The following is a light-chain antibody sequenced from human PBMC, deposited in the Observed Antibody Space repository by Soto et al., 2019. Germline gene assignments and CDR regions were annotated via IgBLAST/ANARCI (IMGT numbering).Light chain of an antibody. V-gene: IGKV4-1*01. J-gene: IGKJ2*01. CDR1: QSVVYSSNNKNY. CDR2: WAT. Sequence: DIVMTQSPDSLAVYLGERATINCKSSQSVVYSSNNKNYLAWFQQKPGQPPKLLIYWATTREYGVPDRFSGSGSGTDFTLSISNLQAEDVAVYYCQQSYRVPYTFVQGTKLDIK. CDR3: QQSYRVPYT.